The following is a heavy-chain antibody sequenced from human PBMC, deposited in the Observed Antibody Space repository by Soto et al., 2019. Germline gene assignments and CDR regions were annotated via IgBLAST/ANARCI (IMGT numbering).Heavy chain of an antibody. J-gene: IGHJ3*02. CDR1: GGSISSGGYY. V-gene: IGHV4-31*03. D-gene: IGHD3-22*01. Sequence: PSETLSLTCTVSGGSISSGGYYWSWIRQHPWKGLEWIGYIYYSGSTYYNPSLKSRVTISVDTSKNQFSLKLSSVTAADTAVYYCARYYDSSDAFDICGQGXMVTVSS. CDR3: ARYYDSSDAFDI. CDR2: IYYSGST.